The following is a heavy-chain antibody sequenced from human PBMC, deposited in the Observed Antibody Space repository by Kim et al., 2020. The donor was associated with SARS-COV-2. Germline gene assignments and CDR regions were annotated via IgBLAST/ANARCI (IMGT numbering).Heavy chain of an antibody. D-gene: IGHD4-4*01. CDR2: INTNTGNP. Sequence: ASVKVSCKASGYTFTSYAMNWVRQAPGQGLEWMGWINTNTGNPTYAQCFTGRFVFSLDTSVSTAYLQISSLKAEDTAVYYCAREIYSNYGDNWFDPWGQGTLVTVSS. V-gene: IGHV7-4-1*02. CDR3: AREIYSNYGDNWFDP. J-gene: IGHJ5*02. CDR1: GYTFTSYA.